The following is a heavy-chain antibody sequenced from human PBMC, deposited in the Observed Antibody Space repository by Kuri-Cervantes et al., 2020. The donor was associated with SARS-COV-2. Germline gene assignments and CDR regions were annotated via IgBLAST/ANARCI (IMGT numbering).Heavy chain of an antibody. D-gene: IGHD6-19*01. V-gene: IGHV3-21*01. Sequence: GGSLRLSCAASGLTFRSYSMNWVRQSPGKGLEWVASITSDSRYVYYAGSVKGRFTISRDNAKNSLYLEMNSLRAEDTAVYYCARAGYSSGWYPPNWFDPWGQGTLVTVSS. CDR1: GLTFRSYS. J-gene: IGHJ5*02. CDR2: ITSDSRYV. CDR3: ARAGYSSGWYPPNWFDP.